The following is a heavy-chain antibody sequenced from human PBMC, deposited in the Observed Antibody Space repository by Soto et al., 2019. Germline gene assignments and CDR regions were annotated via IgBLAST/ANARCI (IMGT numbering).Heavy chain of an antibody. CDR2: IYYSEST. CDR3: ARGRNFWSGKFDGYFEY. Sequence: SETLSLTCTVSGGSISSVGYYWSWIRQHPGQGLEWIGYIYYSESTYYNPSLKSRLSMSLDTSKNQFSLKLSSVTAADTAVYYCARGRNFWSGKFDGYFEYWGQGTLVTVSS. D-gene: IGHD3-3*01. CDR1: GGSISSVGYY. J-gene: IGHJ4*02. V-gene: IGHV4-31*03.